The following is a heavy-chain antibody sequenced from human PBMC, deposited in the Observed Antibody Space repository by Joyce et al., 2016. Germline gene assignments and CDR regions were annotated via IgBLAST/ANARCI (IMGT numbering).Heavy chain of an antibody. CDR2: IRRDGNEK. Sequence: EVQLVESGGGLVQPGGSLRLSCAASGCTFSSFWMSWVSQAQGKGLEVVANIRRDGNEKHYVDSLRGRFTISRDNAKNSLFLQMNSLRAEDTAVYYCVRGSSGYNWYFDLWGHGTLVTVSS. CDR3: VRGSSGYNWYFDL. J-gene: IGHJ2*01. D-gene: IGHD3-22*01. V-gene: IGHV3-7*04. CDR1: GCTFSSFW.